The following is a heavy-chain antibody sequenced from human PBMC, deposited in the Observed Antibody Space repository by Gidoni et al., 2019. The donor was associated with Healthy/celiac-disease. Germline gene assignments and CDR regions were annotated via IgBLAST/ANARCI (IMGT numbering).Heavy chain of an antibody. CDR3: ARSDDILTGHKWFDP. Sequence: QVPLQESGPGLVQPSGTLSLTCAVSGGSISSSNLWSWVRQPPGKGLEWIGEIDHSGSTNYNPSLKSRVTISVDKSKNQFSLKLSSVTAADTAVYDCARSDDILTGHKWFDPWGQGTLVNVSS. V-gene: IGHV4-4*02. CDR1: GGSISSSNL. D-gene: IGHD3-9*01. CDR2: IDHSGST. J-gene: IGHJ5*02.